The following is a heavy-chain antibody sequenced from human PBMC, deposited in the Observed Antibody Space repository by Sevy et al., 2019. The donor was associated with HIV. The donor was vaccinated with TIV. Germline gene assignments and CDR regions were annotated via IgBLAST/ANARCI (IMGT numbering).Heavy chain of an antibody. CDR2: INHSGST. Sequence: SETLSLTCAVYGGSFSGYYWSWIRQPPGKGLEWIGEINHSGSTNYNPSLKSRVTISVDTSKNQFSLKLSSVTAADTAVYYCARFDATNYYGMDVWGQGTTVTVSS. J-gene: IGHJ6*02. V-gene: IGHV4-34*01. D-gene: IGHD2-2*01. CDR1: GGSFSGYY. CDR3: ARFDATNYYGMDV.